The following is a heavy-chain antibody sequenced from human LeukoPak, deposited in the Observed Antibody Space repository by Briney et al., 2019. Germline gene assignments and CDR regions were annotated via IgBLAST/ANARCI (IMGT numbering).Heavy chain of an antibody. Sequence: SETLSLTCTVSGGSISSSSYYWGWIRQPPGKGLEWIGSIHYSGSTSYNPSLKSRVTISVDTSKNQFSLKLSSVTAADRAVYYCARDGGGYSSSWYNWFDPWGQGTLVTVSS. D-gene: IGHD6-13*01. CDR1: GGSISSSSYY. J-gene: IGHJ5*02. CDR3: ARDGGGYSSSWYNWFDP. V-gene: IGHV4-39*07. CDR2: IHYSGST.